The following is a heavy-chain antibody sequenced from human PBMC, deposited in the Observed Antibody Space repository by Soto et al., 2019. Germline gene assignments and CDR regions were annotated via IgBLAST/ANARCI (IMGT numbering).Heavy chain of an antibody. J-gene: IGHJ4*02. Sequence: GWSLRLSCAASGFTFSSYSMNWVRQAPGKGLEWVSSISSSSSYIYYADSVKGRFTISRDNAKNSLYLQMNSLRAEDTAVYYCASDGGSEAYYDSSGSDYWGQGTLVTVSS. CDR1: GFTFSSYS. D-gene: IGHD3-22*01. CDR3: ASDGGSEAYYDSSGSDY. CDR2: ISSSSSYI. V-gene: IGHV3-21*01.